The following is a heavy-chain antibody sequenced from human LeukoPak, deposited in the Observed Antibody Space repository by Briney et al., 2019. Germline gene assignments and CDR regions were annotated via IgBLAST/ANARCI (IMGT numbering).Heavy chain of an antibody. CDR1: GFTFRSYA. Sequence: GGSLRLSCTASGFTFRSYAMSWVRQAPGKGLEWVSPISASGGSTYYADSVKGRFTISRHNSNNTLYLQMNSLRAEDTAVYYCAKDWGAAAGSGYLDYWGQGTLVTVSS. D-gene: IGHD6-13*01. V-gene: IGHV3-23*01. J-gene: IGHJ4*02. CDR3: AKDWGAAAGSGYLDY. CDR2: ISASGGST.